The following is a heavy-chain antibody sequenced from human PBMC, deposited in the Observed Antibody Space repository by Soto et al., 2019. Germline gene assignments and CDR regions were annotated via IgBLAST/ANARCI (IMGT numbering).Heavy chain of an antibody. CDR1: GGSFSGYY. D-gene: IGHD4-17*01. Sequence: QVQLQQWGAGLLKPSETLSLTCAVYGGSFSGYYWSWIRQPPGKGLEWIGEINHNGSTNYNPSLKSRVTISVATAKNQFSLKLSSVTAAATAVYYCARQHDYGAVYFQHWGQGTLVTVSS. CDR2: INHNGST. V-gene: IGHV4-34*01. CDR3: ARQHDYGAVYFQH. J-gene: IGHJ1*01.